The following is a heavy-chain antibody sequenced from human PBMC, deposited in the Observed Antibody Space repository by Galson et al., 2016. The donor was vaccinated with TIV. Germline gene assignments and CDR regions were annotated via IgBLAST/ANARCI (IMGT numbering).Heavy chain of an antibody. D-gene: IGHD5-12*01. CDR3: AKVGARGYGKYPDYLEY. V-gene: IGHV3-30*18. Sequence: SLKLSCAASGFIFSVYGMHWVRQAPGKGLEWVTLIFSDGNNPYYAHCVKGPVTSTTDNSKNTMYLHMNSLRTEDTAVYYCAKVGARGYGKYPDYLEYWGQGTLVTVSS. CDR2: IFSDGNNP. CDR1: GFIFSVYG. J-gene: IGHJ4*02.